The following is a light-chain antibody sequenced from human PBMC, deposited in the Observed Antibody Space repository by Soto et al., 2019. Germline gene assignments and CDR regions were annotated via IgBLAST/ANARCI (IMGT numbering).Light chain of an antibody. CDR3: QQYGSSPLT. Sequence: DIQLTQSPSFLSASVGDRVTITCRASQGISSSLAWYQQKPGKAPNLLIYAASTLQSGVPSRFSGSGSGTEFTLTISSLQPEDFATYYCQQYGSSPLTFGGGTKVEIK. J-gene: IGKJ4*01. CDR2: AAS. CDR1: QGISSS. V-gene: IGKV1-9*01.